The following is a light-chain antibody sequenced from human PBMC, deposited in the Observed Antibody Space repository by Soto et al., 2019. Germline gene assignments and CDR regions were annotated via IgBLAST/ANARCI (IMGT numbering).Light chain of an antibody. V-gene: IGLV1-47*01. Sequence: QSVLTQPPSASGTPGQRVIISCSGSSSNIGSNYVYWYQQLPGTSPKLLIYRNNQRPSGVPDRFSGSKSGTSASLAISGLRSEDEADYYCAAWDDSLSGNYVFGTGT. J-gene: IGLJ1*01. CDR2: RNN. CDR3: AAWDDSLSGNYV. CDR1: SSNIGSNY.